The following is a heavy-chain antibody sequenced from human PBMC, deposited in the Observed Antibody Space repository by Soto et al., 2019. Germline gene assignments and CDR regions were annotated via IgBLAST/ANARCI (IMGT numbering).Heavy chain of an antibody. D-gene: IGHD3-3*01. CDR2: ISSSSSYI. J-gene: IGHJ4*02. Sequence: GSLRLSCAASGFTFSSYSMNWVRQAPGKGLEWVSSISSSSSYIYYADSAKGRFTISRDNAKNSLYLQMNSLRAEDTAVYYCASWSDFWSGSFDYWGQGTQVTVSS. CDR1: GFTFSSYS. CDR3: ASWSDFWSGSFDY. V-gene: IGHV3-21*01.